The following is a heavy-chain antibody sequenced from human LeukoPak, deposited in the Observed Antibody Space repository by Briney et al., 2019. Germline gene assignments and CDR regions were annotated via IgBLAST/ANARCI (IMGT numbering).Heavy chain of an antibody. CDR1: GFTFSSYA. CDR2: ISSSGSTI. J-gene: IGHJ6*04. Sequence: GGSLRLSCAASGFTFSSYAMSWVRQAPGKGLEWVSYISSSGSTIYYADSVKGRFTISRDNAKNSLYLQMNSLRAEDTAIYYCAELGITMIGGVWGKGTTVTISS. V-gene: IGHV3-48*03. D-gene: IGHD3-10*02. CDR3: AELGITMIGGV.